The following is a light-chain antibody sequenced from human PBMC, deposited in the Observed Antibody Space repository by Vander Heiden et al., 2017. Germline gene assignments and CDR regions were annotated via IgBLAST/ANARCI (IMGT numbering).Light chain of an antibody. J-gene: IGKJ1*01. CDR2: GAS. CDR3: QQYNNWPPWT. CDR1: QSVSSN. V-gene: IGKV3-15*01. Sequence: EIVMTQSPATLSVPPGESATLSCRASQSVSSNLAWYQQKPGQPPRLLIYGASTRTTGIPARFSGSGSGTEFTLTISSLQSEDFAVYYCQQYNNWPPWTFGQGTKVEIK.